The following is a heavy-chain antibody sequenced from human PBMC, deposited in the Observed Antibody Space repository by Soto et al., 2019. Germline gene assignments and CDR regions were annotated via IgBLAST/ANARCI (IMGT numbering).Heavy chain of an antibody. J-gene: IGHJ4*02. CDR1: GGSISSGDYY. CDR2: IYYSGST. D-gene: IGHD6-19*01. V-gene: IGHV4-30-4*01. Sequence: SETLSLTCTVSGGSISSGDYYWSWIRQPPGKGLEWIGYIYYSGSTYYNPSLKSRVTISVDTSKNQFSLKLSSVTAADTAVYYRARDDNSSGFDYWGQGTLVTVSS. CDR3: ARDDNSSGFDY.